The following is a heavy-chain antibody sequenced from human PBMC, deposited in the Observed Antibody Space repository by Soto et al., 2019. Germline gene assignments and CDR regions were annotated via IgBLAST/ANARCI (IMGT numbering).Heavy chain of an antibody. J-gene: IGHJ5*02. CDR1: GGTFSSYS. Sequence: QVQLVQSGAEVKKPGSSVKVSCKVSGGTFSSYSISWVRQAPGQGLEWMGGIIPMSDTPKYAQKFQGRVTITVDESTSIAYMELSSLRFEDTAVYYCARGGGYSSGWYGNNWFDPWGQGTLVTVSS. D-gene: IGHD6-19*01. CDR2: IIPMSDTP. V-gene: IGHV1-69*01. CDR3: ARGGGYSSGWYGNNWFDP.